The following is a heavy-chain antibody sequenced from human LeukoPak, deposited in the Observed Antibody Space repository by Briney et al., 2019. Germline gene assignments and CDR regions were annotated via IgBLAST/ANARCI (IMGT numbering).Heavy chain of an antibody. CDR3: ARDSGRFRLDY. CDR1: TFNFSDYG. J-gene: IGHJ4*02. Sequence: GGSLRLSCGDSTFNFSDYGMHWVRQAPGKGLEWVASINEDGSETYYVDSVKGRFTVSRDNAGKSLYVQMNSLRVEDTAVYYCARDSGRFRLDYWGQGVLVTVSS. CDR2: INEDGSET. D-gene: IGHD6-19*01. V-gene: IGHV3-7*01.